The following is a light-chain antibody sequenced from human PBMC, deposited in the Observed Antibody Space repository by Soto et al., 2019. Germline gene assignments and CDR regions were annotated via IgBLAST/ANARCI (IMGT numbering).Light chain of an antibody. V-gene: IGLV2-23*01. CDR2: EGT. CDR1: RSDVVSYYL. CDR3: CSYAGSATLDVV. J-gene: IGLJ2*01. Sequence: QSVLTQPASVSGSPGQSITISCTGARSDVVSYYLVSWYQQYPGKAPKLIIYEGTRRPSGVSDRFSGSNSGNTASLTISGLQAEDEADYYCCSYAGSATLDVVFGGGTKLTVL.